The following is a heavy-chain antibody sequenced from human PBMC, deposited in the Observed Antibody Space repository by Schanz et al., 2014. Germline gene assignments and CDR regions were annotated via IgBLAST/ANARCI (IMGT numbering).Heavy chain of an antibody. Sequence: EVQLLESGGGLVQPGGSLRLSCAASGFTFSSYAKSWVRQAPGKGLEWVAILWHDGSKKYYADSVKGRFTISRDNTKNSLFLQLNSLRADDTAVYYCARNRGSGGQNWYFDLWGRGTLVTVSS. D-gene: IGHD1-26*01. CDR2: LWHDGSKK. CDR1: GFTFSSYA. J-gene: IGHJ2*01. CDR3: ARNRGSGGQNWYFDL. V-gene: IGHV3-7*03.